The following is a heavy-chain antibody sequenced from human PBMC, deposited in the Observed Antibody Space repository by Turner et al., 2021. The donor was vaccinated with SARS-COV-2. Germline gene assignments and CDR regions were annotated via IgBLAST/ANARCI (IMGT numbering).Heavy chain of an antibody. CDR1: GFTFSTYG. CDR3: TRSGTTVGYFDY. CDR2: VSTGGGYT. Sequence: EVQLVESGGDLVKPGGSLKLSCAASGFTFSTYGMSWVRQTPDKRLEWVATVSTGGGYTSYPDSVKGRFTISRDNAKNTLYLQMSSLKSEDRATYYCTRSGTTVGYFDYWGQGTTLTVSS. V-gene: IGHV3-21*03. D-gene: IGHD4-17*01. J-gene: IGHJ4*01.